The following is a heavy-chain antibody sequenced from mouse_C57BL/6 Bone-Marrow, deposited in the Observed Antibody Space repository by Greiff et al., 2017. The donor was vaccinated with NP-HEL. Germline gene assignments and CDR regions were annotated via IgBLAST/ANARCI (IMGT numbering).Heavy chain of an antibody. Sequence: QVQLQQSGAELARPGASVKLSCKASGYTFTSYGLSWVKQRTGQGLEWIGEIYPRSGNTYYNEKFKGKATLTADKSSSTAYMELRSRTSEDSAVYFCARWDYYGLFDYWGQGTTLTGSS. CDR2: IYPRSGNT. V-gene: IGHV1-81*01. CDR3: ARWDYYGLFDY. J-gene: IGHJ2*01. D-gene: IGHD1-1*01. CDR1: GYTFTSYG.